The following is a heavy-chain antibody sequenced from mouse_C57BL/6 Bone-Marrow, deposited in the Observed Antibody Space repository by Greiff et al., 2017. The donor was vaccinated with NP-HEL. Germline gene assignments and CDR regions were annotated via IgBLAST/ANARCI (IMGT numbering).Heavy chain of an antibody. CDR1: GFTFSSYG. CDR2: ISSGGSYT. Sequence: EVQLQESGGDLVKPGGSLKLSCAASGFTFSSYGMSWVRQTPDKRLEWVVTISSGGSYTYYPDSVKGRFTISRDNAKNTLYLQMSSLKSEDTDMYYCARHYYSNYFDYWGQGTTLTVSS. J-gene: IGHJ2*01. CDR3: ARHYYSNYFDY. D-gene: IGHD2-5*01. V-gene: IGHV5-6*01.